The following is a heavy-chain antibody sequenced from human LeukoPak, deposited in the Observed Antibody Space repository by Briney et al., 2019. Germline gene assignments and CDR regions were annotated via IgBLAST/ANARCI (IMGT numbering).Heavy chain of an antibody. J-gene: IGHJ6*03. D-gene: IGHD2-8*02. CDR3: AKAVGYYYYYMDV. V-gene: IGHV3-23*01. CDR1: GFTFSSYA. CDR2: ISDSGDNT. Sequence: GGSLRLSCAASGFTFSSYAMSWVRQAPGKGLEWVSAISDSGDNTYYADSVKGRFTISRDNSKNTLYLQMNSLRAEDTAVYYCAKAVGYYYYYMDVWGKGTTVTISS.